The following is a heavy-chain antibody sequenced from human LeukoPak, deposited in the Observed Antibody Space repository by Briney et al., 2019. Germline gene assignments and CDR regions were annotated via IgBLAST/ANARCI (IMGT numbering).Heavy chain of an antibody. V-gene: IGHV1-69*13. CDR2: IIPIFGTA. Sequence: SVKVSCKASGGTFSSYAISWVRQAPGQGLEWMGGIIPIFGTANYAQKFQGRVTITADESTSTAYMELSSLRSEDTAVYYCARAQPYYCDSSGYYEFWYWGQGTLVTVSS. D-gene: IGHD3-22*01. J-gene: IGHJ4*02. CDR1: GGTFSSYA. CDR3: ARAQPYYCDSSGYYEFWY.